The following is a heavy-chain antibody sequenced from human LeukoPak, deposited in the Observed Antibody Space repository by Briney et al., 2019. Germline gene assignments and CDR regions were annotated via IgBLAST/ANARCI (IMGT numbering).Heavy chain of an antibody. V-gene: IGHV1-18*04. D-gene: IGHD2-21*02. Sequence: GASVKVSCKASGYTLSNYGVNWVRQAPGQGLEWMGWNSIYNGNTNYAQILQGRVTMTTDTSTSTVYMELRSLRSDDTAVYYCASNPRGDSWTFDYWGQGTLVTVSS. CDR1: GYTLSNYG. J-gene: IGHJ4*02. CDR3: ASNPRGDSWTFDY. CDR2: NSIYNGNT.